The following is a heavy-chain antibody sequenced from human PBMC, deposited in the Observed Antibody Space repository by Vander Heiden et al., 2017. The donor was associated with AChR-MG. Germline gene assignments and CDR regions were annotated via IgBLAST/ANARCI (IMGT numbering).Heavy chain of an antibody. V-gene: IGHV4-38-2*02. J-gene: IGHJ4*02. Sequence: QVQLQESGPGLVKPSETLSRTCAVSGYPISSGYYRGWIRQPPGKGLEWIGSIYHSVSTYYNPSLKSRVTISVDTSKNQFSLKLSSVTAADTAVYYCARDRKEYDYIWGCYRYEDYWGQGTLVTVSS. D-gene: IGHD3-16*02. CDR2: IYHSVST. CDR3: ARDRKEYDYIWGCYRYEDY. CDR1: GYPISSGYY.